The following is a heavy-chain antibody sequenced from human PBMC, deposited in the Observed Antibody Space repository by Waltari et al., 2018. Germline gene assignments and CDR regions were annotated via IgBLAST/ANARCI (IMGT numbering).Heavy chain of an antibody. D-gene: IGHD6-6*01. CDR2: IYTSGST. CDR1: GGSISSGSYY. J-gene: IGHJ3*02. V-gene: IGHV4-61*09. Sequence: QVQLQESGPGLVKPSQTLSLTCTVSGGSISSGSYYWSWIRQPAGKGLEWIGYIYTSGSTNDNPSLKSRVTISVDTSKNQFSLKLSSVTAADTAVYYCARDFSISAFDIWGQGTMVIVSS. CDR3: ARDFSISAFDI.